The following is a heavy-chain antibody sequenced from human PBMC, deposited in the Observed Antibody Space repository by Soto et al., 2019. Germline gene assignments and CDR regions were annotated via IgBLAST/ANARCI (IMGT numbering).Heavy chain of an antibody. Sequence: QITLKESGPTLVKPTQTLTLTCTFSGFSLRTSGVGVGWIRQPPGKALEWLALIYWDDGKRYSPSLKSRLTXXKXXSKNQVVLRMTNMDPVDTATYYCAHLTTGGFYFDYWGQGTLVTVSS. V-gene: IGHV2-5*02. D-gene: IGHD4-17*01. J-gene: IGHJ4*02. CDR3: AHLTTGGFYFDY. CDR2: IYWDDGK. CDR1: GFSLRTSGVG.